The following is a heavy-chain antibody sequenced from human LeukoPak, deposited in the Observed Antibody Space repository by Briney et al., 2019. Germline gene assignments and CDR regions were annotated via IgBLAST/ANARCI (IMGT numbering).Heavy chain of an antibody. V-gene: IGHV4-61*08. CDR3: ARGDSVYDAFDI. D-gene: IGHD5/OR15-5a*01. Sequence: PSETLSLTCAVSGGSISSGGYSWSWIRQPPEKGLEWIGYVYYSGSTDYNPSLKSRVTISVDTSKNQFSLKLNSVTAADTAVYYCARGDSVYDAFDIWGQGTMVTVSS. CDR1: GGSISSGGYS. J-gene: IGHJ3*02. CDR2: VYYSGST.